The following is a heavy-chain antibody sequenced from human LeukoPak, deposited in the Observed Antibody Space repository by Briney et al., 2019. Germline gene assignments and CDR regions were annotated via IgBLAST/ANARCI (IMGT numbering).Heavy chain of an antibody. J-gene: IGHJ6*03. Sequence: SETLSLTCTVSGGSISSGSYYWSWIRQPAGKGLEWIGRIYISGSTNYNPSLKSRVTISVDMSKNQFSLKLTSVTADDTAVYYCARDLGEDTAMVTKRYYYYYYYMDVWGKGTTVTVSS. CDR2: IYISGST. CDR3: ARDLGEDTAMVTKRYYYYYYYMDV. D-gene: IGHD5-18*01. CDR1: GGSISSGSYY. V-gene: IGHV4-61*02.